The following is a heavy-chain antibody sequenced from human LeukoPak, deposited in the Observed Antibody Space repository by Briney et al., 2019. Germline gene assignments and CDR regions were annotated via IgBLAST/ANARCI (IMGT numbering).Heavy chain of an antibody. CDR3: AREELELPPNYYYYYYMDV. CDR1: GYTFTSYG. J-gene: IGHJ6*03. Sequence: ASVKVSCKASGYTFTSYGISWVRQAPGQGLEWMGWISAYNGNTNYAQKLQGRVTMTTDTSTSTAYMELRSLRSDDTALYHCAREELELPPNYYYYYYMDVWGKGTTVTVPS. D-gene: IGHD1-7*01. CDR2: ISAYNGNT. V-gene: IGHV1-18*01.